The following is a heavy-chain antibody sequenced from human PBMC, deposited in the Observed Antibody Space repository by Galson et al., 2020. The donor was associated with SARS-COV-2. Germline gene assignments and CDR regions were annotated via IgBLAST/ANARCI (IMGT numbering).Heavy chain of an antibody. V-gene: IGHV3-23*01. D-gene: IGHD3-22*01. CDR2: IRGSGGTT. Sequence: TGGSLRLSCAASGFTFSTYAMSWVRQAQGKGLEWVSTIRGSGGTTYYADSATGRFTISTDNSKSTLNLQINNQRVEDTAVYYCAKSEERVNITGVVITVPEHVDSWGPGTLVTVSS. J-gene: IGHJ4*02. CDR1: GFTFSTYA. CDR3: AKSEERVNITGVVITVPEHVDS.